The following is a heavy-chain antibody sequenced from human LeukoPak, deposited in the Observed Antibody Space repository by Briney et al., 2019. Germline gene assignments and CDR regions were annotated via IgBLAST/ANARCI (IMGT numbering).Heavy chain of an antibody. V-gene: IGHV4-4*02. J-gene: IGHJ6*03. CDR3: ARVNYDIYYYYMDV. D-gene: IGHD3-9*01. CDR1: GGSISSSNW. CDR2: IYHSGST. Sequence: PSETLSLTCAVSGGSISSSNWWSWVRQPPGKGLEWIGEIYHSGSTNYNPSLKSRVTISVDKSKNQFSLKLSSVTAADTAVYYCARVNYDIYYYYMDVWGKGTTVTVSS.